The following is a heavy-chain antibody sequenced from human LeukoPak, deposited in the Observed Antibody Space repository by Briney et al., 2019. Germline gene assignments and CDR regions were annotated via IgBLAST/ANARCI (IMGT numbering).Heavy chain of an antibody. D-gene: IGHD2-2*01. CDR1: GGSISSSSYY. CDR2: IYHSGST. CDR3: ARMGYCSSTSCKPNWFDP. V-gene: IGHV4-30-2*01. J-gene: IGHJ5*02. Sequence: PSETLSLTCTVSGGSISSSSYYWSWIRQPPGKGLEWIGYIYHSGSTYYNPSLKSRVTISVDRSKNQFSLKLSSVTAADTAVYYCARMGYCSSTSCKPNWFDPWGQGTLVTVSS.